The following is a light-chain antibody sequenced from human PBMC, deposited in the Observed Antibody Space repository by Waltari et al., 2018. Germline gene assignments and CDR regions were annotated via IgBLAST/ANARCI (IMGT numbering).Light chain of an antibody. CDR1: QSIRSTY. Sequence: EIVLTQSPGTLSLSPGERATLSCRASQSIRSTYLAWYQQKPGQAPRLLISGAFNRATGIPDRFSGSGSGTDFTLTISRLEPEDFAVYYCQQYASLGFTFGPGTKVDIK. V-gene: IGKV3-20*01. CDR3: QQYASLGFT. J-gene: IGKJ3*01. CDR2: GAF.